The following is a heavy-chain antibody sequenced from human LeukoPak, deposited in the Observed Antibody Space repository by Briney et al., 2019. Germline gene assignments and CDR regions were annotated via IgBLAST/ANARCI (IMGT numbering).Heavy chain of an antibody. V-gene: IGHV1-69*13. D-gene: IGHD6-13*01. J-gene: IGHJ4*02. Sequence: SVTVSCKAYGGTFSSYAISWVRQARGQGHEWLGGIIPIFGTANYAQKFQSRVTITADESTSTAYMELSSLRSEDTAVYYCARSSSWSDWGQGTLVTVSS. CDR1: GGTFSSYA. CDR2: IIPIFGTA. CDR3: ARSSSWSD.